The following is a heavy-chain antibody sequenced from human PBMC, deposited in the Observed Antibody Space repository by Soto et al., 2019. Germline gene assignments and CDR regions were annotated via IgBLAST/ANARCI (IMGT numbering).Heavy chain of an antibody. CDR3: AGEGYYGSGSYGFAN. V-gene: IGHV3-20*04. CDR2: INRYGGTT. J-gene: IGHJ4*02. Sequence: EVQLVESGGGVVRPGGSLRLSCAASGFTFSNHGMTWVRQAPGKGLEWVSGINRYGGTTGYADSVKGRFTISRDNAKTSVYVQMNSLRDEDTALYYCAGEGYYGSGSYGFANWGQGTLVSVSS. D-gene: IGHD3-10*01. CDR1: GFTFSNHG.